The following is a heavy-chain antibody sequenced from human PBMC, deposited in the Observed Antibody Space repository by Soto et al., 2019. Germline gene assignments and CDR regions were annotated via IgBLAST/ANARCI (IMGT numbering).Heavy chain of an antibody. V-gene: IGHV3-48*01. CDR3: AAQLGYCSRTRRYAMDV. D-gene: IGHD2-2*01. Sequence: GGSLRLSCAASGFTFSSYSMNWVRQAPGKGLEWVSYISSSGTTIYYADSVKGRFTMSRNNDKNSLSLQMSSLRAEDTALYYCAAQLGYCSRTRRYAMDVWRQGSPVTVSS. J-gene: IGHJ6*02. CDR1: GFTFSSYS. CDR2: ISSSGTTI.